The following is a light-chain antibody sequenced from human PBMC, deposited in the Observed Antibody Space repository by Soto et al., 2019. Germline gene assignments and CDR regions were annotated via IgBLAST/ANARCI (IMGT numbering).Light chain of an antibody. CDR1: QSVNKF. CDR3: QQSDSVPFT. V-gene: IGKV1-39*01. CDR2: AAS. J-gene: IGKJ3*01. Sequence: DIQMIQSPSSLSASVGDRVTITCRASQSVNKFLNWYQQEPGKAPKLLIYAASSLQSGVPSRFSGSGSGTDFTLTTSSLQSEDFATYYCQQSDSVPFTFGLGTRVDIK.